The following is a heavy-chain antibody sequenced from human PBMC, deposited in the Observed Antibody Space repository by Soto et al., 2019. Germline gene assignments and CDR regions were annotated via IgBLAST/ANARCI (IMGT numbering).Heavy chain of an antibody. V-gene: IGHV5-51*01. Sequence: GESLKISCKVSGYSFTNYWIAWVRQMPGKGLEFMRIIYPDDSDTRYSPSFQGQVTISADKSVITAYLQWSSLKASDTAMYYCARLQSYSRSSAFDYWGQGTLVTVSS. CDR1: GYSFTNYW. CDR3: ARLQSYSRSSAFDY. CDR2: IYPDDSDT. D-gene: IGHD6-6*01. J-gene: IGHJ4*02.